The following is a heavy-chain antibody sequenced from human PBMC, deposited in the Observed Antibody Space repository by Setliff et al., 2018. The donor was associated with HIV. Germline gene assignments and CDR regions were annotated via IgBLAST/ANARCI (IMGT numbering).Heavy chain of an antibody. CDR1: GGTFSSYA. D-gene: IGHD6-19*01. Sequence: SVKVSCKASGGTFSSYAITWVRQAPGQGLEWMGRIIPILGSANYAQKLQGRVTITADKSTSTAYMELNSLRSEDTAVYYCASLSWLANAFDIWGQGTMVTVS. CDR2: IIPILGSA. J-gene: IGHJ3*02. V-gene: IGHV1-69*06. CDR3: ASLSWLANAFDI.